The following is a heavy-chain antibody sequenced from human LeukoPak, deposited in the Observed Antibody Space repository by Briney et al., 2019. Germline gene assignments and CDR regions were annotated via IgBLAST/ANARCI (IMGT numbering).Heavy chain of an antibody. Sequence: SGTLSLTCTVSGGSITSNNWWTWVRPPPGKGLEWIGEIYPSGSTNYNPSLKSRVTISVDQSKNQFSLKLSSVTAADTAVYYCAGPVHNWGQGTLVTVSS. CDR3: AGPVHN. V-gene: IGHV4-4*02. D-gene: IGHD4-17*01. CDR1: GGSITSNNW. CDR2: IYPSGST. J-gene: IGHJ4*02.